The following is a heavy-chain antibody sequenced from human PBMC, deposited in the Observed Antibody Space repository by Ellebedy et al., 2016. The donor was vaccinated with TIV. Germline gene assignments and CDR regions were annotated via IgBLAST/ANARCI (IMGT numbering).Heavy chain of an antibody. D-gene: IGHD2-21*01. CDR2: IMPIFGP. CDR3: ARYYCAKSYFES. V-gene: IGHV1-69*13. J-gene: IGHJ4*02. Sequence: AASVKVSCKASGGTDRSYAFSWVRQAPGQGLEWMGGIMPIFGPNYAQKFQGRVTITADESTSTAYMELSSLTSEDTAVYFCARYYCAKSYFESWGQGTLVTVSS. CDR1: GGTDRSYA.